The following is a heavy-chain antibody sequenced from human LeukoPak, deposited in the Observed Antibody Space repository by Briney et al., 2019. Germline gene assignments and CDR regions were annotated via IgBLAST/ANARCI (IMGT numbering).Heavy chain of an antibody. CDR1: GGTFSSYA. J-gene: IGHJ5*02. CDR3: ARGARLFSGGSLGGGFDP. Sequence: SVKVSCKASGGTFSSYAISWVPQAPGQSPQWMAGIIPIIGTANYAQTFQGRVTVTADESTSTVYVELSSLRSEDTAVYYCARGARLFSGGSLGGGFDPWGQGTLVTVSS. V-gene: IGHV1-69*13. D-gene: IGHD2-15*01. CDR2: IIPIIGTA.